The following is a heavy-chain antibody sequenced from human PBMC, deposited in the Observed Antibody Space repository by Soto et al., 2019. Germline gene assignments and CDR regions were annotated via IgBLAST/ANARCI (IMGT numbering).Heavy chain of an antibody. J-gene: IGHJ4*01. CDR2: IWYDGSQK. CDR1: GFNFSKFG. Sequence: PGGSLRLSCAASGFNFSKFGMYWVRQAPGKGPEWVAVIWYDGSQKYYADSVKGRFTISRDNSNNTLYLQMNSLRAEDTAVYYCAKEVWGLYTFGRPLDNWGHGTLVTVSS. D-gene: IGHD1-26*01. V-gene: IGHV3-33*06. CDR3: AKEVWGLYTFGRPLDN.